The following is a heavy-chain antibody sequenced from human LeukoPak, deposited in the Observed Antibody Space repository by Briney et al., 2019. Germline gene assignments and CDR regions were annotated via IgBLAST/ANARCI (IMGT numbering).Heavy chain of an antibody. CDR3: ASQPSGSYYDAYDY. CDR2: IYSGGST. J-gene: IGHJ4*02. V-gene: IGHV3-66*04. CDR1: GFTLRAYT. Sequence: QAGGSLRLSCSASGFTLRAYTVHWVRQAPGKGLEWVSVIYSGGSTYYAESVKGRFTISRDNSKNTLFLQMNSLRAEDTAVYYCASQPSGSYYDAYDYWGQGTLVTVSS. D-gene: IGHD1-26*01.